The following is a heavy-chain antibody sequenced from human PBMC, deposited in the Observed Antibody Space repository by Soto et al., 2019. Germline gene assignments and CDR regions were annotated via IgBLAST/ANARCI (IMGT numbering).Heavy chain of an antibody. V-gene: IGHV3-33*08. J-gene: IGHJ6*02. CDR1: GFTFSSYA. CDR3: ARSFYGDYDYYGMDV. CDR2: IWYDGSNK. Sequence: GGSLRLSCAASGFTFSSYALHWVRQAPGKGLEWVALIWYDGSNKYYADSVKGRFTISRDNSKNTLYLQMNSLRAEDTAVYYCARSFYGDYDYYGMDVPGQGTTVTVSS. D-gene: IGHD4-17*01.